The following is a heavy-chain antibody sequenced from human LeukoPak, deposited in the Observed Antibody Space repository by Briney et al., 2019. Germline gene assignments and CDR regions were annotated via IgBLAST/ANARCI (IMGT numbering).Heavy chain of an antibody. CDR1: GGSISNYY. CDR2: VYYTGST. D-gene: IGHD3-3*01. V-gene: IGHV4-59*08. CDR3: ARRHTLFGYFDY. Sequence: SETLSLTCTVSGGSISNYYWTWIRQSPGKGLECIGEVYYTGSTKYNASLKSRVTISVDTSKNQVSLKRGSVTAADTAVYSCARRHTLFGYFDYWGQGSLVIVSS. J-gene: IGHJ4*01.